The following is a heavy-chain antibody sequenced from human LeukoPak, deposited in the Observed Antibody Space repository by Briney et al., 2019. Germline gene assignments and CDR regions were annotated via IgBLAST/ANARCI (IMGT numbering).Heavy chain of an antibody. CDR3: ASSQWVVPGSH. CDR1: GGSISSGGYY. CDR2: IYHSGST. Sequence: PSETLSLTCTVSGGSISSGGYYWSWIRQPPGKGLEWIGYIYHSGSTYYNPSLKSRVTISEDTSNNQISLKLTSVTAADTAVYYCASSQWVVPGSHWGQGTLVTVSS. J-gene: IGHJ4*02. V-gene: IGHV4-30-2*01. D-gene: IGHD6-19*01.